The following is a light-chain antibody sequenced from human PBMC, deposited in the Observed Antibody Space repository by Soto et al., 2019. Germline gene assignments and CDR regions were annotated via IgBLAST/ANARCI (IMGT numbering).Light chain of an antibody. CDR1: QSVSSNY. CDR3: QQYGSSRWT. J-gene: IGKJ1*01. Sequence: EIVLTQSPGTLSLSPGEGATLSCRASQSVSSNYLAWYQQKPGQAPRLLIYGASSRATGIPDRFSGSGSGTDFTLTISRLEPEDFAVYYCQQYGSSRWTFGQWTKVEIK. V-gene: IGKV3-20*01. CDR2: GAS.